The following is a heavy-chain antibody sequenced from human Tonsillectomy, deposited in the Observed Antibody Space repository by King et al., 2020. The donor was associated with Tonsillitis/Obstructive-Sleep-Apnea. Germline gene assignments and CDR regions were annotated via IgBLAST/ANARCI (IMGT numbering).Heavy chain of an antibody. CDR2: ISWNSGRV. J-gene: IGHJ4*02. CDR1: GFTFDDYA. V-gene: IGHV3-9*01. CDR3: AKDIAYITTSVSYPKY. Sequence: VQLVESGGGLVQPGRSLRLSCATSGFTFDDYAMHWVRQAPGKGLEWVSGISWNSGRVAYADSVKGRFTISRDNAKNSLYLQMNSLRPEDTALYYCAKDIAYITTSVSYPKYWGQGTLVTVSS. D-gene: IGHD2-8*01.